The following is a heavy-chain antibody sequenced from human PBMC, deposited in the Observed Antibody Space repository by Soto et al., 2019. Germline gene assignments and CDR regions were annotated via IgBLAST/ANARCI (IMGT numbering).Heavy chain of an antibody. J-gene: IGHJ6*02. V-gene: IGHV1-18*01. CDR3: ARDIPPLSHTVWFGELFYYGMDV. Sequence: QVQLVQSGAEVKKPGASVKVSCKASGYTFTSYGISWVRQAPGQGLEWMGWISAYNGNTNYAQKLQGRVTMTTVTSTSTDYMELRSLRFDDTAVYYCARDIPPLSHTVWFGELFYYGMDVWGQGTTVTVSS. CDR2: ISAYNGNT. CDR1: GYTFTSYG. D-gene: IGHD3-10*01.